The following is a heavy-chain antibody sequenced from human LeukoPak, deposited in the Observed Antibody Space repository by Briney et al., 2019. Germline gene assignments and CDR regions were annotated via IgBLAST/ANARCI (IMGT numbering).Heavy chain of an antibody. CDR1: GGSIRSVSYY. J-gene: IGHJ4*02. D-gene: IGHD1-1*01. V-gene: IGHV4-39*01. CDR2: LYYSGST. CDR3: ARLRDWNVDY. Sequence: SETLSLTCTVSGGSIRSVSYYWGWIRQPPGKGLEWIGSLYYSGSTYYNPSLKSRVTISVDTSKNQFSLKLSSVTAADTAAYYCARLRDWNVDYWGQGTLVTVSS.